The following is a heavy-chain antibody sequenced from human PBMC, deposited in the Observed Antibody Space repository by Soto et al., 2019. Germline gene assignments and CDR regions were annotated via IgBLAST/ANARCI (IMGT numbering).Heavy chain of an antibody. CDR3: AREGINNYNEYYFDS. CDR2: ISGSGNYT. CDR1: GFTFSTYS. J-gene: IGHJ4*02. D-gene: IGHD4-4*01. Sequence: VGSLRLSCAASGFTFSTYSMNWVRQAPGKGLEWVSSISGSGNYTHYADFLRGRFTISRDNAKTSLYLQMNSLRAEDTAVYYCAREGINNYNEYYFDSWGQGTVVTVSS. V-gene: IGHV3-21*01.